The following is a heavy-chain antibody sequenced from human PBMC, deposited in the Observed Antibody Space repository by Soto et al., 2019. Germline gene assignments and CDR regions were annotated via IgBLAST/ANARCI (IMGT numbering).Heavy chain of an antibody. J-gene: IGHJ4*02. CDR2: ISSSGSTI. D-gene: IGHD2-21*01. V-gene: IGHV3-48*02. CDR1: GFTFSSYS. CDR3: ARGRGYCGGTNCYLDY. Sequence: GGSLRLSCAASGFTFSSYSMNWVRQAPGKGLEWVSYISSSGSTIYYADSVKGRFTISRDNAKNSLYLQMNSLRDDDTAVYYCARGRGYCGGTNCYLDYWGQGALVTVS.